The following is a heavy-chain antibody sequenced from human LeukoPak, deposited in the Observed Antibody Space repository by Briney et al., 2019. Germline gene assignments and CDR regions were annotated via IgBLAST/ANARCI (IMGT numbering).Heavy chain of an antibody. CDR1: GITFSDYW. CDR3: ARVVPLGYCSSTSCPSGAFDI. Sequence: GGSLRLSCVASGITFSDYWMSWVRQAPGKGLEWVSSISSSSSYIYYAGSVKGRFTISRDNAKNSLYLQMNSLRAEDTAVYYCARVVPLGYCSSTSCPSGAFDIWGQGTMVTVSS. V-gene: IGHV3-21*01. CDR2: ISSSSSYI. D-gene: IGHD2-2*01. J-gene: IGHJ3*02.